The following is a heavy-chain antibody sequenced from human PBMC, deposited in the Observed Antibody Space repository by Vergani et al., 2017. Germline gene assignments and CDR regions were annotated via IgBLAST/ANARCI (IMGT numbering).Heavy chain of an antibody. CDR2: ISYDGTQK. J-gene: IGHJ1*01. CDR3: ATKSCGTPGCQIGYFRE. D-gene: IGHD1-1*01. CDR1: GFTSSYYG. Sequence: QVHMVESGGGVVQTGRSLRLSCVVSGFTSSYYGTHWVRQAPGKGLEWVAVISYDGTQKYYADSVKGRFTISRDNSKSTLYLQMNSLRTEDTAVYYCATKSCGTPGCQIGYFREWGQGTLVTVSS. V-gene: IGHV3-30*03.